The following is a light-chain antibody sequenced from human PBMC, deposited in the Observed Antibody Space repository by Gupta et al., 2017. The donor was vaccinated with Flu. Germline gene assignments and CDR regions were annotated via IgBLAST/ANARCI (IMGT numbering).Light chain of an antibody. CDR1: NIGSKS. CDR3: QVWDGSRDHVV. Sequence: GGDNIGSKSVHGYQQRPGQAPVLVVYNDVDRPSGIPERFSGSNSGNTATLTLSRVEAGDEADYYCQVWDGSRDHVVFGGGTKLTVL. V-gene: IGLV3-21*02. J-gene: IGLJ2*01. CDR2: NDV.